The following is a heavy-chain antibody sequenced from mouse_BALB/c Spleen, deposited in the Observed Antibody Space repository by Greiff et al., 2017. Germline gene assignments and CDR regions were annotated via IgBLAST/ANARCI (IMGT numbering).Heavy chain of an antibody. D-gene: IGHD2-10*02. CDR2: IYPGNVNT. CDR3: ARAGGYDLFDY. Sequence: QVQLQQSGPELVKPGASVRISCKASGYTFTSYYIHWVKQRPGQGLEWIGWIYPGNVNTKYNEKFKGKATLTADKSSSTAYMQLSSLTSEDSAVYFCARAGGYDLFDYWGQGTTLTVSS. J-gene: IGHJ2*01. CDR1: GYTFTSYY. V-gene: IGHV1S56*01.